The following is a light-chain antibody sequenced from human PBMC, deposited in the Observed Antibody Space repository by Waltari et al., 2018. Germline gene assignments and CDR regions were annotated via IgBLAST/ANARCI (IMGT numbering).Light chain of an antibody. J-gene: IGLJ2*01. CDR3: STWDDRLTGVV. Sequence: QSVLAQPPSASGTPGQRITISCSGSNSNIGSNTLNWYQQFPGTAPRLLIYSNNPRPPVVPDRFSASKSGSSAALAIYWLHSEDEADYYCSTWDDRLTGVVFGGATKVTVL. CDR2: SNN. CDR1: NSNIGSNT. V-gene: IGLV1-44*01.